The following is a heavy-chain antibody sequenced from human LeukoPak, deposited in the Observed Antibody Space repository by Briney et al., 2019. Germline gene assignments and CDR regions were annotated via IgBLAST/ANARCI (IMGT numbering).Heavy chain of an antibody. V-gene: IGHV4-59*02. J-gene: IGHJ5*02. CDR1: GDSVISDY. CDR2: MYYSGDT. D-gene: IGHD3-16*01. CDR3: ARQGLGYWFDP. Sequence: SETLSLTCTVSGDSVISDYRSWIRQPPGKGLEWIGYMYYSGDTNYNPSLKSRVTISVDTSKNQFSLKLSSVTAADTAFYYCARQGLGYWFDPWGQGTLVTVSS.